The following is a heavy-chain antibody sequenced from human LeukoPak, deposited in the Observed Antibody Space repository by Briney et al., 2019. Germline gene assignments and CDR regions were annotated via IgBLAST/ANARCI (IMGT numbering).Heavy chain of an antibody. J-gene: IGHJ4*02. Sequence: SETLSLTCTVSGGSISSYYWSWIRQPAGKGLEWIGYIYYSGSTNYNPSLKSRVTISVDTSKNQFSLKLSSVTAADTAVYYCARAYEAASDFDYWGQGTLVTVSS. CDR3: ARAYEAASDFDY. V-gene: IGHV4-59*08. CDR2: IYYSGST. D-gene: IGHD6-25*01. CDR1: GGSISSYY.